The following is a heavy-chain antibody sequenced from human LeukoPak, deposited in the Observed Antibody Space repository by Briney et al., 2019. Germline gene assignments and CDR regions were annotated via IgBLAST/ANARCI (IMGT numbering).Heavy chain of an antibody. V-gene: IGHV1-18*01. CDR1: GYTFTSYG. CDR3: ARDGSGSYGPCAY. J-gene: IGHJ4*02. CDR2: IGGNNGNT. Sequence: ASVKVSCMASGYTFTSYGTSWVRQAPGQGLEWMGWIGGNNGNTKYAPRFQGRVTMTTDTSTSTASMELRSLGSDDTAVYYCARDGSGSYGPCAYWGQGTLVTVSS. D-gene: IGHD1-26*01.